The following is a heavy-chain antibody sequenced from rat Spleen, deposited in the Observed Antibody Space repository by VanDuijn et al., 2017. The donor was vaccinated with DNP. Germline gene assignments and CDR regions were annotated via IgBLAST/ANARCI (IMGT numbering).Heavy chain of an antibody. D-gene: IGHD1-2*01. CDR3: ARQGSYINWFTY. V-gene: IGHV5S11*01. CDR1: GFTFSDYY. J-gene: IGHJ3*01. Sequence: EVQLVESGGGLVQPGGSLKLSCAASGFTFSDYYMAWVRQAPTKGLEWVASITTGGGNTYYRDSVKGRFTISRDNAKSTLYLEMDSLRPEETATYYCARQGSYINWFTYWGQGTLVTVSS. CDR2: ITTGGGNT.